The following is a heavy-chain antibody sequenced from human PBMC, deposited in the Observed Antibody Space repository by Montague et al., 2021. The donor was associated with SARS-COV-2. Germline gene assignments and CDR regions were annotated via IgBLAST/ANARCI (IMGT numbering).Heavy chain of an antibody. CDR3: ARISAWYSSGWSAFDY. J-gene: IGHJ4*02. D-gene: IGHD6-19*01. V-gene: IGHV2-70*01. CDR2: IDWDDDK. CDR1: GFSLSTSGMR. Sequence: PALVKPTQTLTLTCTFSGFSLSTSGMRVSWIRQPPGKALEWLALIDWDDDKYYGTSLKTRLTISKDTSKNQVVLTMTNMDPVDTATYYCARISAWYSSGWSAFDYWGQGTLVTASS.